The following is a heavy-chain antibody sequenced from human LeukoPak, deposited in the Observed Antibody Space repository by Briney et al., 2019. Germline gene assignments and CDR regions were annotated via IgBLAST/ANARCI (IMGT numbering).Heavy chain of an antibody. CDR3: AREGFPPKISDFWSGLGPYYYYGMDV. V-gene: IGHV1-69*05. J-gene: IGHJ6*02. CDR1: GGTFSSYA. Sequence: SVKVSCKASGGTFSSYAISWVRQAPGQGLEWMGGIIPIFGTANYAQKFQGRVTMTRDTSTSTVYMELSSLRSEDTAVYYCAREGFPPKISDFWSGLGPYYYYGMDVWGQGTTVTVSS. CDR2: IIPIFGTA. D-gene: IGHD3-3*01.